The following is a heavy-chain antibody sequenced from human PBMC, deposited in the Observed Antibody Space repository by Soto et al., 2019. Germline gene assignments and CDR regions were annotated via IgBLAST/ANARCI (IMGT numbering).Heavy chain of an antibody. Sequence: QVQLVESGGGLVKPGGSLRLSCAASGFTFSDYYMSWIRQAPGKGLEWVSYISGYSSYIYYADSVKGRFTISRDNAKNSVYLQMNSLRAEDTAVYYCARGGSGYSGNDPFGVDVWGQGTTVTVSS. CDR3: ARGGSGYSGNDPFGVDV. CDR1: GFTFSDYY. CDR2: ISGYSSYI. D-gene: IGHD5-12*01. J-gene: IGHJ6*02. V-gene: IGHV3-11*06.